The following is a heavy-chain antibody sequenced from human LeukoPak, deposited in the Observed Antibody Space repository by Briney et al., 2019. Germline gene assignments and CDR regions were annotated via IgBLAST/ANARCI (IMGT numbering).Heavy chain of an antibody. Sequence: GRSLRLSCAASGFSFSTYTIHWVRQTPGKGLEWVAVISDDGSNKYFAESVKGRFTISRDNSKNTLYLQMNSLGAEDTALYYCARDRTGNYDAFDVWGQGTTVTVSS. CDR2: ISDDGSNK. V-gene: IGHV3-30-3*01. J-gene: IGHJ3*01. CDR3: ARDRTGNYDAFDV. CDR1: GFSFSTYT. D-gene: IGHD1-7*01.